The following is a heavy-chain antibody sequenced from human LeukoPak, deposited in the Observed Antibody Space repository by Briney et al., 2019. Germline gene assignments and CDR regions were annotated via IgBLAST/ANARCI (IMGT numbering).Heavy chain of an antibody. V-gene: IGHV4-39*01. CDR1: GGSISSSSYY. Sequence: SETLSLTCTVSGGSISSSSYYWGWIRQPPGKGLEWIGSIYYSGSTYYNPSLKSRVTISVDTSKNQFSLKLSSVTAADTAVYYCARQKTTVTDYWGQGTLVTVSS. CDR3: ARQKTTVTDY. J-gene: IGHJ4*02. CDR2: IYYSGST. D-gene: IGHD4-17*01.